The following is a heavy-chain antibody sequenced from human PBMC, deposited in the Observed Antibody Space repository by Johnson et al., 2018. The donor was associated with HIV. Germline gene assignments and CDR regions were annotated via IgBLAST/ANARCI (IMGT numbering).Heavy chain of an antibody. Sequence: VQLVESGGGLVQPGGSLRLSCAASGFTFSSYDMHWVRQATGKGLEWVSAIGTAGDTYYPGSVKGRFTISRENAKNSLYLQMNSLRAGDTAVYYCARGGIAARIDAFDSWGQGTMVTVSS. CDR1: GFTFSSYD. V-gene: IGHV3-13*01. J-gene: IGHJ3*02. CDR3: ARGGIAARIDAFDS. D-gene: IGHD6-6*01. CDR2: IGTAGDT.